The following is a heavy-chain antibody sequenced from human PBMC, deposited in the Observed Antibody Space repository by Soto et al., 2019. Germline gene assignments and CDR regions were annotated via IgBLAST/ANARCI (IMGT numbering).Heavy chain of an antibody. CDR3: AANFDY. CDR2: ISYDGSIK. J-gene: IGHJ4*02. Sequence: VQLLESGGGVVQPGRSLRLSCAASGFTFSRFGMHWVRQAPGKGLEWVAVISYDGSIKYYADSVKGRFTISRDNSKNTLFLQMNSLRPEDTAVYYCAANFDYWGQGTLVTVSS. CDR1: GFTFSRFG. V-gene: IGHV3-30*03.